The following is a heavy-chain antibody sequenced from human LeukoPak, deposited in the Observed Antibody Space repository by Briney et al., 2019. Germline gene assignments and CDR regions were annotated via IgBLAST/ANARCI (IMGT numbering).Heavy chain of an antibody. J-gene: IGHJ6*03. CDR1: GYTFTSYD. V-gene: IGHV1-8*03. CDR2: MNPNSGNT. CDR3: ARALRHYYYYMDV. Sequence: GASVKVSCKASGYTFTSYDINWVRQATGQGLEGMEWMNPNSGNTGYAQKFQGRVTITRNTSISTAYMELSSLRSEDTAVYYCARALRHYYYYMDVWGKGTTVTVSS.